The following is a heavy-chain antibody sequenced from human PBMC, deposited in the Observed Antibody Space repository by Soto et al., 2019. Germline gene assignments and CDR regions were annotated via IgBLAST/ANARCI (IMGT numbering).Heavy chain of an antibody. Sequence: EVQLLESGGGLVQPGGSLRLSCAASGFTFSSYAMSWVRQAPGKGLEWVSAISGSGGSTYYEDSVKGRFTISRDNSENTLFLQMNSLSAEDTAVYYWAKKVADSEPFHHWGQGTLVTVSS. J-gene: IGHJ1*01. D-gene: IGHD6-19*01. CDR2: ISGSGGST. CDR3: AKKVADSEPFHH. CDR1: GFTFSSYA. V-gene: IGHV3-23*01.